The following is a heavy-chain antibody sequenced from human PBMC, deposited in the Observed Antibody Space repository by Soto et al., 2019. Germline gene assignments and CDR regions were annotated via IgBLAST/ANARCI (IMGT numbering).Heavy chain of an antibody. Sequence: PSETLSLTCAVYGGSFSNYYWSWIRQPPGKGLEWIGEINHSGSTNYNPSLKSRVTISVDTSKNQFPLKLSSVTAADTAVYYCAREITMVRGVLSNYGMDVWGQGTTVTVSS. CDR2: INHSGST. V-gene: IGHV4-34*01. CDR3: AREITMVRGVLSNYGMDV. J-gene: IGHJ6*02. CDR1: GGSFSNYY. D-gene: IGHD3-10*01.